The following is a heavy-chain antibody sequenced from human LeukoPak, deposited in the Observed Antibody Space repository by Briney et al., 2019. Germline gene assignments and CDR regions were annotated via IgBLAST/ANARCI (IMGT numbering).Heavy chain of an antibody. CDR3: AKDSTVRGVIDY. Sequence: PGGSLRLSCAASGFTFSSYAMSWVRQAPGKGLEGVSAISGSGGSTYYADSVKGRFTISRDNSKNTLYLQMNSLRAEDTAVYYCAKDSTVRGVIDYWGQGTLVTVSS. V-gene: IGHV3-23*01. CDR1: GFTFSSYA. D-gene: IGHD3-10*01. CDR2: ISGSGGST. J-gene: IGHJ4*02.